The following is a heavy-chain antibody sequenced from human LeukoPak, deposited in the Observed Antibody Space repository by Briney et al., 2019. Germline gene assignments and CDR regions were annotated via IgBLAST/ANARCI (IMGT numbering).Heavy chain of an antibody. Sequence: SETLSLTCAVYGGSFSGYYWSWIRQTPGKGLEWIGEINHSGSTNYNPSLKSRVTISVDTSKNQFSLKLSSVTAADTAVYYCARGANYDFWSGYDKRYFDYWGQGTLVTVSS. CDR3: ARGANYDFWSGYDKRYFDY. CDR2: INHSGST. J-gene: IGHJ4*02. V-gene: IGHV4-34*01. D-gene: IGHD3-3*01. CDR1: GGSFSGYY.